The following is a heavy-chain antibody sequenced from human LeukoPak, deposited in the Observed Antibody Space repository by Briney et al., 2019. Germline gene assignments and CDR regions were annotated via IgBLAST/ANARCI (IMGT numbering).Heavy chain of an antibody. CDR2: IKLDENTA. V-gene: IGHV3-74*01. CDR3: ARDRPFWN. Sequence: PGGSLRLSRAASGLSSTIYWMHWVRQVPGKGLVWVSRIKLDENTAYYADFVKGRFTISRDDAKTTVYLQMNSLRAEDSAVYYCARDRPFWNWGQGTLVTVSS. J-gene: IGHJ4*02. CDR1: GLSSTIYW. D-gene: IGHD3-3*01.